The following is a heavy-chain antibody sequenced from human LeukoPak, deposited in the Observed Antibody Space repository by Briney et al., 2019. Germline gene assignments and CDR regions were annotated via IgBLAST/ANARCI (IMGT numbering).Heavy chain of an antibody. CDR2: IYYSGST. V-gene: IGHV4-59*01. CDR1: GGSISSYY. Sequence: PSETLSLTCTVSGGSISSYYWSWIRQPPGKGLEWIGYIYYSGSTNYNPSLKGRVTISVDTSKNQFSLKLSPVTAADTAVYYCARSGLWFGELMGYWGQGTLVTVSS. CDR3: ARSGLWFGELMGY. D-gene: IGHD3-10*01. J-gene: IGHJ4*02.